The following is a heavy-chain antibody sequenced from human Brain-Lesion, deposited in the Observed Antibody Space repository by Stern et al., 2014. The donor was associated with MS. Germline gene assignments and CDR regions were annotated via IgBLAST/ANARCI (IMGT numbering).Heavy chain of an antibody. J-gene: IGHJ4*02. CDR3: ARGARYSDSSGYYFYFDY. CDR2: IYSTGSA. CDR1: GGSINSGGYY. Sequence: VQLVESGPGLVKPSQTLPLTCTVSGGSINSGGYYWSWIRQYPGKGLEWIGYIYSTGSAYYDPSLKSRLSMSIDTSKNQFSLNLNSVTAADTAVYYCARGARYSDSSGYYFYFDYWGQGTLVTVSS. D-gene: IGHD3-22*01. V-gene: IGHV4-31*03.